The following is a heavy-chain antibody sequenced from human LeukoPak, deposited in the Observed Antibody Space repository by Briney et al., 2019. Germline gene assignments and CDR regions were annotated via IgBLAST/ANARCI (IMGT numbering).Heavy chain of an antibody. V-gene: IGHV3-48*03. CDR1: GFTFRSYE. J-gene: IGHJ3*02. CDR2: ISSSGTTI. Sequence: GGSLRLSCAASGFTFRSYEMNWVRQAPGKGLEWVSYISSSGTTIYYADSVKGRFTISRDNAKNSLYLQMNSLRAEDTAVYYCARDSLDSEWGAFDIWGQGTMVTVSS. D-gene: IGHD1-26*01. CDR3: ARDSLDSEWGAFDI.